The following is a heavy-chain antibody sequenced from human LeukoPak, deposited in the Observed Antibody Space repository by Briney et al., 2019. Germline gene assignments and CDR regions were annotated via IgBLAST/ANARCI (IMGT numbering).Heavy chain of an antibody. J-gene: IGHJ6*02. CDR1: GFTFSSYW. Sequence: PGGSLRLSCAASGFTFSSYWIHWVRQAPGKGLVWVSRIKSDGSSTSYADSVKGRFTISRDNAKNTLYLQMNSLRAEDTAVYYCARGYCSGGSCSPSGNDMDVWGQGTTVTVSS. V-gene: IGHV3-74*01. CDR3: ARGYCSGGSCSPSGNDMDV. CDR2: IKSDGSST. D-gene: IGHD2-15*01.